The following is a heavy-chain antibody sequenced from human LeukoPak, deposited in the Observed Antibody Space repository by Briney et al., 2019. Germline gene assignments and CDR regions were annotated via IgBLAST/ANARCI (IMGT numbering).Heavy chain of an antibody. V-gene: IGHV4-39*01. Sequence: SETLSLTCTVSGGSISSSSYYWGWIRQPPGKGLEWIGSIYYSGSTYYNPSLKSRVTIFVDTSKNQFSLKLSSVTAADTAVYYCARLQAGASLNYYYYYGMDVWGQGTTVTVSS. CDR1: GGSISSSSYY. D-gene: IGHD1-26*01. J-gene: IGHJ6*02. CDR3: ARLQAGASLNYYYYYGMDV. CDR2: IYYSGST.